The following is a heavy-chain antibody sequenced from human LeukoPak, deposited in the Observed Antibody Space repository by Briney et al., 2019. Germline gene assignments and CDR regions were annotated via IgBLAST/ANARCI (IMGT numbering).Heavy chain of an antibody. CDR2: IYPGDSDT. J-gene: IGHJ4*02. V-gene: IGHV5-51*01. CDR3: ARSWVAGYGTVLDY. Sequence: AGESLKISCKGSGFSFTNYWIGWVRQMPGKGLEWMGIIYPGDSDTRYSPSFQGQVTISVDKYISTAFLQWSSLKASDTAMYYCARSWVAGYGTVLDYWGQGTLVSVSS. D-gene: IGHD6-19*01. CDR1: GFSFTNYW.